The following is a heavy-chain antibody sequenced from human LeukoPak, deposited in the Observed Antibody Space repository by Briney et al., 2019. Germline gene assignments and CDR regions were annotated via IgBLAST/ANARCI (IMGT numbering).Heavy chain of an antibody. D-gene: IGHD3-10*01. J-gene: IGHJ3*02. V-gene: IGHV3-53*01. Sequence: PGGSLRLSCAASGFTVSSNYMSWVRQAPGKGLEWVSVIYSGGSTYYADSVKGRFTISRDNSKNTLYLQMNSLRAEDTAVYYCASAYYYGSGDAFDIWGQGTMVTVSS. CDR2: IYSGGST. CDR1: GFTVSSNY. CDR3: ASAYYYGSGDAFDI.